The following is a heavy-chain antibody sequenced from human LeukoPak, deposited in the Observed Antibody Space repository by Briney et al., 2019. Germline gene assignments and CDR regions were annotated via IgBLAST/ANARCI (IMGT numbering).Heavy chain of an antibody. V-gene: IGHV1-3*01. CDR2: INAGNGNT. J-gene: IGHJ3*02. D-gene: IGHD4-17*01. CDR3: ARDYGDYAFDI. Sequence: ASVKVSCKASGYTFTSYAMHWVRQAPGQRLEWMGWINAGNGNTKYSQKFQGRVTINRDTSASTAYMELSSLRSEDTAVYYCARDYGDYAFDIWGQGTMVTVSS. CDR1: GYTFTSYA.